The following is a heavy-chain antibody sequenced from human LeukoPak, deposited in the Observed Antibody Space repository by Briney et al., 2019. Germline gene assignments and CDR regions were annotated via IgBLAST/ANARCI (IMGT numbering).Heavy chain of an antibody. Sequence: GGSLRLSCVASGFTFWNNHMSWVRQAPGKGLQWVSGISASGGSTYYADAVKGRFTISRDNSKNTLFLQINSLRVEDTAVYYCARELHIAATVTAGFYIWGQGTMVTVSS. D-gene: IGHD6-25*01. CDR2: ISASGGST. CDR3: ARELHIAATVTAGFYI. CDR1: GFTFWNNH. V-gene: IGHV3-23*01. J-gene: IGHJ3*02.